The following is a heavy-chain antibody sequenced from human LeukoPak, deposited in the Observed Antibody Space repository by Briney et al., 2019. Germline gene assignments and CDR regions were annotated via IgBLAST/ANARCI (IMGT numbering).Heavy chain of an antibody. Sequence: ASVTVSCKAPGYTFTGYHMHLVRQAPGQGLEWMGWINPNSGGTKSAQKFQGRVTMTRDTSISTAYMELSRLRADDTAMYYFGRVPYSDSTGDPLDIGGQETMVTVSS. D-gene: IGHD3-22*01. CDR1: GYTFTGYH. CDR3: GRVPYSDSTGDPLDI. CDR2: INPNSGGT. V-gene: IGHV1-2*02. J-gene: IGHJ3*02.